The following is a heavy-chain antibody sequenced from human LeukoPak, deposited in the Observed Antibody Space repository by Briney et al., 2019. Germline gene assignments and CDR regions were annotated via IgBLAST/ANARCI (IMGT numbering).Heavy chain of an antibody. Sequence: SETLPLTCTVSGGSISSYYWSWIRQPPGKGLEWIGYIYYSGSTNYNPSLKSLVTISVDTSKNQFSLKLSSVTAADTAVYYCARVRSSGYPPPPAFDYWGHGTLVSVSS. CDR2: IYYSGST. CDR3: ARVRSSGYPPPPAFDY. CDR1: GGSISSYY. J-gene: IGHJ4*01. D-gene: IGHD3-22*01. V-gene: IGHV4-59*01.